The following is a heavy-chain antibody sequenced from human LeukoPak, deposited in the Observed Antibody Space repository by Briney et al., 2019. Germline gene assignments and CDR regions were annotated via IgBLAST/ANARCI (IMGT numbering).Heavy chain of an antibody. CDR3: ASLLDSSGWANDAFDI. Sequence: EESLKISCKGSGYSFTSYWISWVRQMPGKGLEWMGRIDPSDSYTNYSPSFQGHVTISADKSISTAYLQWSSLKASDTAMYYCASLLDSSGWANDAFDIWGQGTMVTVSS. D-gene: IGHD6-19*01. V-gene: IGHV5-10-1*01. J-gene: IGHJ3*02. CDR2: IDPSDSYT. CDR1: GYSFTSYW.